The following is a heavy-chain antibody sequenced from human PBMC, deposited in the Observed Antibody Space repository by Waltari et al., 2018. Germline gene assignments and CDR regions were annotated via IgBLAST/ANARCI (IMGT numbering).Heavy chain of an antibody. CDR2: ISSSSSYI. Sequence: EVQLVESGGGLVKPGGSLRLSCAASGFTFSSYSMNWVRQAPGKGLEWVSSISSSSSYIYYADSVKGRFTISRDNAKNSLYLQMNSLRAEDTAVYYCASENYDILTGYYSFDYWGQGTLVTVSS. CDR3: ASENYDILTGYYSFDY. V-gene: IGHV3-21*01. J-gene: IGHJ4*02. D-gene: IGHD3-9*01. CDR1: GFTFSSYS.